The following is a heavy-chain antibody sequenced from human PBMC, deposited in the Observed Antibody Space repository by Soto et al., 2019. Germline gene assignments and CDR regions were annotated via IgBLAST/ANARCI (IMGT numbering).Heavy chain of an antibody. D-gene: IGHD2-15*01. Sequence: GGSLRLSCAASGFTFSSYWMHWVRQAPGKGLVWVSRINSDGSSTSYADSVKGRFTISRDNVKNTQYLQMNSLRAEDTVVYYCARVGALLAFDYWGQGTLVTVSS. V-gene: IGHV3-74*01. CDR3: ARVGALLAFDY. CDR2: INSDGSST. CDR1: GFTFSSYW. J-gene: IGHJ4*02.